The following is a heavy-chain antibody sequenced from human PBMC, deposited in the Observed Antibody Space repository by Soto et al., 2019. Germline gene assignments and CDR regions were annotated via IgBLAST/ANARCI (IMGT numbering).Heavy chain of an antibody. D-gene: IGHD3-22*01. CDR3: AKGWDDSSGYYYNFDY. J-gene: IGHJ4*02. CDR2: ISGSGGST. V-gene: IGHV3-23*01. Sequence: GGSLRLSCAAAGFTFSSHAMSWVRQDTGKGLEWVSAISGSGGSTYYADSVKGRFTISRDNSKNTLYLQMNSLRAEDTAVYYCAKGWDDSSGYYYNFDYWGQGTLVTVSS. CDR1: GFTFSSHA.